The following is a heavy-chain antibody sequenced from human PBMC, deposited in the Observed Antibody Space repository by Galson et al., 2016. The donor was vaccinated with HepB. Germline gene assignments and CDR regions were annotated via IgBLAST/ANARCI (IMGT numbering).Heavy chain of an antibody. J-gene: IGHJ4*02. CDR1: GDSISSSDYS. Sequence: SETLSLTCTVSGDSISSSDYSWGWIRQPPGKGLEWIGSIYYTGSTYYNPSLKSRVTISVDTSKRQFSLRLSSVPVADTAVYYCARHDAGYDLFDFWGQGTLVSVSS. CDR3: ARHDAGYDLFDF. D-gene: IGHD5-12*01. CDR2: IYYTGST. V-gene: IGHV4-39*01.